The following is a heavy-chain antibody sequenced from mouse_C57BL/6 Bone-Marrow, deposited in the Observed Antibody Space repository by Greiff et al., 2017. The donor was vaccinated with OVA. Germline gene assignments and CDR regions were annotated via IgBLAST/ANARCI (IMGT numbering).Heavy chain of an antibody. Sequence: EVKVVESGGGLVQPGGSLKLSCAASGFTFSDYYMYWVRQTPEKRLEWVAYISNGGGSTYYPDTVKGRFTITRDNAKNTLYLQMIRLKSEDTAMYYCASQCGCYVYALAYWGQGTSVTVSS. J-gene: IGHJ4*01. CDR1: GFTFSDYY. CDR3: ASQCGCYVYALAY. CDR2: ISNGGGST. D-gene: IGHD1-1*02. V-gene: IGHV5-12*01.